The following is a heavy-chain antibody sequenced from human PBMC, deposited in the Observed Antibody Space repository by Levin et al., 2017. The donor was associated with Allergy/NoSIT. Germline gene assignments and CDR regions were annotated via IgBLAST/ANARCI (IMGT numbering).Heavy chain of an antibody. D-gene: IGHD6-19*01. Sequence: GESLKISCSASGFTFSTYAMYWVRQAPGEGLVFVSAISTNGGNTYYADSVKGRFTISRDNSKNTLFLQMSGLRADDTAVYYCVRGSAVAGTWGDYWGQGTLVTVSS. CDR2: ISTNGGNT. CDR3: VRGSAVAGTWGDY. CDR1: GFTFSTYA. J-gene: IGHJ4*02. V-gene: IGHV3-64D*06.